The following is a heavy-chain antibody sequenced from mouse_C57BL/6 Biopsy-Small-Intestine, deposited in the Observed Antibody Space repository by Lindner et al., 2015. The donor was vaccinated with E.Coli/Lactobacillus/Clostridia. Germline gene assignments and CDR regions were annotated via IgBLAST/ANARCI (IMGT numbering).Heavy chain of an antibody. J-gene: IGHJ1*01. CDR1: GGTFSIST. V-gene: IGHV1-4*01. D-gene: IGHD2-10*02. Sequence: SVKVSCKASGGTFSISTISWVRQAPGQGLEWMGRIIPILGIVKYAQKFQGRVTITADKSTSTAYMELSSLRSDDTAVYYCARGADCASTSCYYWYFDLWGRGTLVTVSS. CDR2: IIPILGIV. CDR3: ARGADCASTSCYYWYFDL.